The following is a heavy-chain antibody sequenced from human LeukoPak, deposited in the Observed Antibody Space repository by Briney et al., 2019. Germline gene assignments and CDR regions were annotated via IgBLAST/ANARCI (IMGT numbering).Heavy chain of an antibody. Sequence: AGSLRLSCTASGFTFSSYWMSWVRQAPGKGLEWMANIKQDGSEKYYVDSVKGRFTISRDSAKNSLYMQMNSLRAEDTAVYYCARVDYSNYVAFFYYYMDVWGKGATVTVSS. CDR2: IKQDGSEK. V-gene: IGHV3-7*03. CDR3: ARVDYSNYVAFFYYYMDV. CDR1: GFTFSSYW. D-gene: IGHD4-11*01. J-gene: IGHJ6*03.